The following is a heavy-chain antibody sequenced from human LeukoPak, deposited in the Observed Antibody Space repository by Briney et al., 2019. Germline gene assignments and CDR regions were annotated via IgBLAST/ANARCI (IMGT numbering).Heavy chain of an antibody. CDR2: INPNSGGT. V-gene: IGHV1-2*02. J-gene: IGHJ5*02. CDR3: ARAKGGMEYSSSSSWFDP. Sequence: ASAKVSCKASGYTFTGYYMHWVRQAPGQGLEWMGWINPNSGGTNYAQKFQGRVTMTRDTSISTAYMELSRLRSDDTAVYYCARAKGGMEYSSSSSWFDPWGQGTLVTVSS. D-gene: IGHD6-6*01. CDR1: GYTFTGYY.